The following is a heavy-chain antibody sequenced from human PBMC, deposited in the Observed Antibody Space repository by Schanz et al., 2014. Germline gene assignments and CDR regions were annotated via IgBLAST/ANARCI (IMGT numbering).Heavy chain of an antibody. CDR1: GFTFSSYA. Sequence: EVQLLESGGGLVQPGGSLRLSCAASGFTFSSYAMSWVRQAPGKGLEWVSVISGSGGSTYYADSVKGRFTISRDNSKNTQFRQMSSLRVDDMAVYYCGRAGTGMAGWYFELGGRGTLVTVSS. V-gene: IGHV3-23*01. D-gene: IGHD5-18*01. CDR3: GRAGTGMAGWYFEL. CDR2: ISGSGGST. J-gene: IGHJ2*01.